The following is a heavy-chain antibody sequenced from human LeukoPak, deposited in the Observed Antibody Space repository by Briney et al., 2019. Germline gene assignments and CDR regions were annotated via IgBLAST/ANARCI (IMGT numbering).Heavy chain of an antibody. CDR1: GFTFSTYW. Sequence: GGSLRLSCTASGFTFSTYWMTWVRQAPGKGLEWVANIKQDGSEKYYVDSVKGRFTVSRDNAKNSLYLQMNSLRAEDTAVYFCAGGIYSAYARFGGQGTLVTVSS. V-gene: IGHV3-7*03. D-gene: IGHD4/OR15-4a*01. CDR2: IKQDGSEK. CDR3: AGGIYSAYARF. J-gene: IGHJ4*02.